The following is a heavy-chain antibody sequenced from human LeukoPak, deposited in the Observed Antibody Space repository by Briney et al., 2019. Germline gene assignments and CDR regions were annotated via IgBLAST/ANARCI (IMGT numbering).Heavy chain of an antibody. Sequence: TGGSLRLSCAASGFTFSSYAMSWVRQAPGKGLEWVSAISGSGGSTYYADSVKGRFTISRDNSKNTLYLQMNSLRAEDTAVYYCSKDWAVVVVDARYFDYWGQGTLVTVSS. J-gene: IGHJ4*02. CDR1: GFTFSSYA. V-gene: IGHV3-23*01. CDR3: SKDWAVVVVDARYFDY. D-gene: IGHD2-15*01. CDR2: ISGSGGST.